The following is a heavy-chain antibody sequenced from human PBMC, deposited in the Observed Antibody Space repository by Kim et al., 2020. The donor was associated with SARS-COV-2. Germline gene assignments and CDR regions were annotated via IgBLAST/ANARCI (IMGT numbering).Heavy chain of an antibody. CDR1: GFTFSSYA. CDR3: AKDPGVRGVIITVYYFDY. D-gene: IGHD3-10*02. V-gene: IGHV3-23*01. Sequence: GGSLTLSCAASGFTFSSYAMSWVRQAPGKGLEWVSAISGSGGSTYYADSVKGRFTISRDNSKNTLYLQMNSLRAEDTAVYYCAKDPGVRGVIITVYYFDYWGQGTLVTVSS. CDR2: ISGSGGST. J-gene: IGHJ4*02.